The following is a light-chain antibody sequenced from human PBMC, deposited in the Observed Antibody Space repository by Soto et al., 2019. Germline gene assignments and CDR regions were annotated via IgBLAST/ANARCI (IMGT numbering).Light chain of an antibody. V-gene: IGLV2-8*01. J-gene: IGLJ1*01. CDR2: EVT. CDR1: SSVVGGYDY. Sequence: QSALTQPPSASGSPGQSVTISCTGTSSVVGGYDYVSWYQQHPGKAPKLMIYEVTKRPSGVPDRFSGSKSGNTASLTVSGLQAEDEADYYCNSYAGSKGFVFGTGTKVTVL. CDR3: NSYAGSKGFV.